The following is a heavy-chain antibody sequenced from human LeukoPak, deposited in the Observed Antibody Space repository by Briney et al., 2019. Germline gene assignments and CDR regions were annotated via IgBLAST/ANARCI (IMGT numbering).Heavy chain of an antibody. CDR2: IYYSGRT. V-gene: IGHV4-39*01. CDR1: GNSVSRSDSY. CDR3: ARRRYYDGSGYLE. J-gene: IGHJ1*01. D-gene: IGHD3-22*01. Sequence: SETLSLTCSVSGNSVSRSDSYWDWIRQPPGKGLEWIGTIYYSGRTYYSPSLKSRVTMSVDPSNNQFSLNLRSVTAADTAVYYCARRRYYDGSGYLEWGQGTLLSVSS.